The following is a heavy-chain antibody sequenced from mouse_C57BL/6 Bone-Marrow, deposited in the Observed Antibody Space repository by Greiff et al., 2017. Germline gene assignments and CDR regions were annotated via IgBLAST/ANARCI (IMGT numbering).Heavy chain of an antibody. J-gene: IGHJ4*01. V-gene: IGHV1-50*01. D-gene: IGHD1-1*01. Sequence: VQLQQPGAELVKPGASVKLSCKASGYTFTSYWMQWVKQRPGQGLEWIGEIDPSDSYTNYNQKFKGKATLTVDTSSSTAYMQLSSLTSEDSAVYYCAIYYYGSSCEAMHDWGQGTSVTVSS. CDR3: AIYYYGSSCEAMHD. CDR2: IDPSDSYT. CDR1: GYTFTSYW.